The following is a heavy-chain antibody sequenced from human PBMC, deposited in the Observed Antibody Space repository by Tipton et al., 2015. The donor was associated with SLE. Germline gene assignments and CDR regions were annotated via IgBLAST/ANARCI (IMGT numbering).Heavy chain of an antibody. CDR3: ASAIFGVAPGT. Sequence: TLSLTCTVSGGSMSSQYWSWIRQHPGKGLEWIGYIYHSGTTNYNPSLESRVTISVDTANNKFSLKLTSVTAADTAVYFCASAIFGVAPGTWGQGALVTVSA. CDR2: IYHSGTT. J-gene: IGHJ5*02. V-gene: IGHV4-59*11. D-gene: IGHD3-3*01. CDR1: GGSMSSQY.